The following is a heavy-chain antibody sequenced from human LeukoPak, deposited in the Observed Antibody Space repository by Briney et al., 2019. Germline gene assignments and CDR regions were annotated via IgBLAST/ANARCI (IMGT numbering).Heavy chain of an antibody. Sequence: ASVKVSCKASGYTFISYDINWVRQATGQGLEWMGWMNPNSGNTGYAQKFQGRVTITRNTSISTAYMELSSLRSEDTAVYYCARSRGMGIRLGELSLCYWGQGTLVTVSS. V-gene: IGHV1-8*03. CDR1: GYTFISYD. J-gene: IGHJ4*02. CDR3: ARSRGMGIRLGELSLCY. D-gene: IGHD3-16*02. CDR2: MNPNSGNT.